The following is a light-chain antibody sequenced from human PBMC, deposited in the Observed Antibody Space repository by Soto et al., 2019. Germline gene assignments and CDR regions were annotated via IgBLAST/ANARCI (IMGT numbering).Light chain of an antibody. CDR1: SSEVGAFDS. Sequence: QSALTQPASVSGSPGQSITISCTGTSSEVGAFDSVAWYQHNPGKAPKLMIYDVSNRPSGVSSRFSGSKSANTASLSISGLQAEDDADYYCSSYTTSSTLVFGTGTKLTVL. CDR2: DVS. V-gene: IGLV2-14*01. CDR3: SSYTTSSTLV. J-gene: IGLJ1*01.